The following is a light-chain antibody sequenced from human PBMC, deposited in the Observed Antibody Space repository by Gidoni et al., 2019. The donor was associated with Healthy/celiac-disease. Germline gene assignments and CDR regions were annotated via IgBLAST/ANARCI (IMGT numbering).Light chain of an antibody. CDR2: SNN. J-gene: IGLJ3*02. Sequence: QSVLTQPPSTSGTPGPRVTISCSGSSSNIGSNTVNWYQQLPGTAPKLLIYSNNQQPSGVPDRFSCSKSGTSASLAISGLQSEDEADYYCAAWDDSMNAWVFGGGTKLTVL. CDR1: SSNIGSNT. CDR3: AAWDDSMNAWV. V-gene: IGLV1-44*01.